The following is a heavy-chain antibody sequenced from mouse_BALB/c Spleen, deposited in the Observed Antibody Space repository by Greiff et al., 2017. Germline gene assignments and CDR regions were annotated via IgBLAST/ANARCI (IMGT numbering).Heavy chain of an antibody. CDR2: IRNNANGYTT. D-gene: IGHD1-2*01. J-gene: IGHJ2*01. Sequence: EVMLVESGGGLVQPGGSLRLSCATSGFTFTDYYMSWVRQPPGKALEWLGFIRNNANGYTTEYTASVKGRFTISRDNSQSILYLQMNTLRAEDSATYYCARDHYYGLDYWGRGTTLTVSS. CDR1: GFTFTDYY. V-gene: IGHV7-3*02. CDR3: ARDHYYGLDY.